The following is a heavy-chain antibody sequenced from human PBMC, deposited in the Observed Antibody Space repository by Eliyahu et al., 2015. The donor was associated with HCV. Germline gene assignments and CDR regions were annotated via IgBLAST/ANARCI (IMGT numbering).Heavy chain of an antibody. Sequence: EVQLVESGGGLVKPGGSLRLSCVASDFTFTKAWMNWVRQVPGKGLEWVGRVKSNIDGGTTDYAAPVKGRFTISRDDSKNTLCLEMNSLRTEDTGVYYCTADVPEYGSSPGIDYWGQGTLVTVSS. D-gene: IGHD6-6*01. CDR2: VKSNIDGGTT. CDR1: DFTFTKAW. CDR3: TADVPEYGSSPGIDY. V-gene: IGHV3-15*07. J-gene: IGHJ4*02.